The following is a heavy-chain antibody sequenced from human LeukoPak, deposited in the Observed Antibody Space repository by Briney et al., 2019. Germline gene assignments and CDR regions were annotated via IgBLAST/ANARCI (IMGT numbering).Heavy chain of an antibody. Sequence: GGSLRLSCAASGFTFSSYSMNWVRQAPGKGLEWVSSISSSSSYIYYADSVKGRFTISRDDAKNSLYLQMNSLRAEDTAVYYCARPRVMGSRGPYLDYWGQGTLVTVSS. CDR1: GFTFSSYS. CDR3: ARPRVMGSRGPYLDY. V-gene: IGHV3-21*01. J-gene: IGHJ4*02. D-gene: IGHD2-21*01. CDR2: ISSSSSYI.